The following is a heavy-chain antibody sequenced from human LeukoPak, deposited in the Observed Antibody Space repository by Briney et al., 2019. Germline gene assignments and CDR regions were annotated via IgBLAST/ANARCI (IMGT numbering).Heavy chain of an antibody. CDR3: ASFVVVPAAGYYYYYMDV. CDR2: ISAYNGDT. V-gene: IGHV1-18*01. D-gene: IGHD2-2*01. CDR1: GYTFTNYG. J-gene: IGHJ6*03. Sequence: ASVKVSCKTSGYTFTNYGISWVRQAPGQGLEWMGWISAYNGDTSYAQKLQGRVTMTTDTSTNTAYMELRSLRSDDTAVYYCASFVVVPAAGYYYYYMDVWGKGTTVTVSS.